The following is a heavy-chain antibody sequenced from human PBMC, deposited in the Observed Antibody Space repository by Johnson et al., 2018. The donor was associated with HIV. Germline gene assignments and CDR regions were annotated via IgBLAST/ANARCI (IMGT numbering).Heavy chain of an antibody. CDR1: GFTFSSYG. CDR3: AKGVITMIVVATDAFDI. Sequence: QVQLVESGGGVVQPGRSLRLSCAASGFTFSSYGMHWVRQAPGKGLEWVAVISYDGSNKYYADYVKGRFPISRDNSKNTLYLQMNSLRAEDTAVYYWAKGVITMIVVATDAFDIWGQGTMVTVSS. CDR2: ISYDGSNK. V-gene: IGHV3-30*18. J-gene: IGHJ3*02. D-gene: IGHD3-22*01.